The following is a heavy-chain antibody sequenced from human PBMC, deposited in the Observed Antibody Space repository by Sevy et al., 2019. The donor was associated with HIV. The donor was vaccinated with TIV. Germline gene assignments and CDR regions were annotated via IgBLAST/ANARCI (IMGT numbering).Heavy chain of an antibody. J-gene: IGHJ5*02. Sequence: SETLSLTCTVSGGSISSYYWSWIRQPPGKGLEWIGYISDSGSTNYNPSLKSRVTISIDTSKNQFSLKLSSMTAADTAVYYCARKGVSAYDDTFDPWGQGSLVTVSS. CDR1: GGSISSYY. D-gene: IGHD3-3*01. CDR3: ARKGVSAYDDTFDP. CDR2: ISDSGST. V-gene: IGHV4-59*08.